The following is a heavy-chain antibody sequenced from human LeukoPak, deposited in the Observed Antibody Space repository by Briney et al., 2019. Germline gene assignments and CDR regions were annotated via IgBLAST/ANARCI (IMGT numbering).Heavy chain of an antibody. J-gene: IGHJ4*02. Sequence: GGSLRLSCAASGFGFSRYWMHWVRQAPGTGLKWVSRIYRDGSTTDYADSVKGRFSISRDNSKNTLYLQMNSLRAEDTAIYYCAKTYLDYFDYWGQGTLVTVSS. CDR3: AKTYLDYFDY. V-gene: IGHV3-74*01. CDR2: IYRDGSTT. CDR1: GFGFSRYW. D-gene: IGHD2/OR15-2a*01.